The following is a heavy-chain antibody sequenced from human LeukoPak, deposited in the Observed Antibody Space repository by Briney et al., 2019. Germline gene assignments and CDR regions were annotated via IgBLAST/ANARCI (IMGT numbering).Heavy chain of an antibody. J-gene: IGHJ4*02. CDR3: ARERYSSGWYGDYFDY. Sequence: SETLSLTCTVSGGSISSYYWSWIRQPPGKGLEWIGYIYYSGSTNYNPPLKSRVTISVDTSKNQFSLKLSSVTAADTAVYYCARERYSSGWYGDYFDYWGQGTLVTVSS. D-gene: IGHD6-19*01. V-gene: IGHV4-59*01. CDR1: GGSISSYY. CDR2: IYYSGST.